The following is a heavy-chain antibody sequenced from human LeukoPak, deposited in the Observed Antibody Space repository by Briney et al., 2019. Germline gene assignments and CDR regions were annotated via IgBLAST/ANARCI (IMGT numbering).Heavy chain of an antibody. J-gene: IGHJ4*02. V-gene: IGHV3-30*18. CDR3: AKGLPSSSSWHFDY. Sequence: GGSLRLSCAASGFTFSRYGMHWVRQAPGEGLEWVAVISYDGSNKYYADSVKGRFTISRDNSKNTLYLQMNSLRAEDTAVYYCAKGLPSSSSWHFDYWGQGTLVTVSS. CDR2: ISYDGSNK. D-gene: IGHD6-13*01. CDR1: GFTFSRYG.